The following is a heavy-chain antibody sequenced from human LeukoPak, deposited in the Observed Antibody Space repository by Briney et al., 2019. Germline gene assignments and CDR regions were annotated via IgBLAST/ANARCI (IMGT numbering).Heavy chain of an antibody. Sequence: GASVKVSCKASGYALTDYYVHWVRQAPGQGLEWMGWFNPDNGGTNSVQKFQGRVTMTGDTSMRTVYMELTRLRSDDTAVYYCARNHVAIQWFGEGGFDPWGQGTLVTVSS. CDR2: FNPDNGGT. J-gene: IGHJ5*02. CDR3: ARNHVAIQWFGEGGFDP. V-gene: IGHV1-2*02. CDR1: GYALTDYY. D-gene: IGHD3-10*01.